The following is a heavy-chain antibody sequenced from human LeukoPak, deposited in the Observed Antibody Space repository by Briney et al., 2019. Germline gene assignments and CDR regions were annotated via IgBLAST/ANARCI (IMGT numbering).Heavy chain of an antibody. V-gene: IGHV3-53*01. CDR1: GFTVSSNY. CDR3: ARDRGTAYFDY. CDR2: IYSGGST. J-gene: IGHJ4*02. D-gene: IGHD1-7*01. Sequence: GGSLRLSCAASGFTVSSNYMSWVRQAPGKGLEWVSVIYSGGSTYYADSVKGRFTISRDNSKNTLYLQMNSLRAEDTAVYYCARDRGTAYFDYWGQGPLVTVSS.